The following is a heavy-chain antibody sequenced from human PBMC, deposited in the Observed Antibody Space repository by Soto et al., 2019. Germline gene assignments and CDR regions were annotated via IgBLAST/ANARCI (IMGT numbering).Heavy chain of an antibody. D-gene: IGHD3-22*01. Sequence: QVQLQESGPGLVKPSQTLSLTCTVSGGSISSGDYYWSWIRQPPGKGLEWIGYIYYSGSTYYNPYLKSRVTIAVDTSKNQLSLKLSSVTAADTAVYYCAREPAYYYDSSGYRPIDYWGQGTLVTVSS. V-gene: IGHV4-30-4*01. CDR1: GGSISSGDYY. J-gene: IGHJ4*02. CDR3: AREPAYYYDSSGYRPIDY. CDR2: IYYSGST.